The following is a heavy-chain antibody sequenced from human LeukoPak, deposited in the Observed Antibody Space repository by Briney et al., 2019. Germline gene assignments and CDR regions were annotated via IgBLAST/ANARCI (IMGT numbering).Heavy chain of an antibody. V-gene: IGHV1-18*01. CDR1: GYAFINYG. Sequence: ASVKVSCKASGYAFINYGIGWVRQAPGQGLEWMGWISTYNANTNYAQKLQGRVTMTTDTSTSTAYMELRSLRSDDTAVYYCARKTIAGGYNWFDPWGQGTLVTVSS. CDR2: ISTYNANT. CDR3: ARKTIAGGYNWFDP. D-gene: IGHD6-13*01. J-gene: IGHJ5*02.